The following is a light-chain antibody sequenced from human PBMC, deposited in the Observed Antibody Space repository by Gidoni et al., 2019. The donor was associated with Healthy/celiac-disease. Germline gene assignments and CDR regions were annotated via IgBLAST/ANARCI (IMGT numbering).Light chain of an antibody. V-gene: IGKV1-39*01. J-gene: IGKJ1*01. Sequence: DIQMTQSPSSLYASVGDRVTITCRASQSISSYLNWYQQKPGVPARFSGSGSGTDFTLTISSLQPEDFATYYCQQSYSTPWTFGQGTKVEIK. CDR3: QQSYSTPWT. CDR1: QSISSY.